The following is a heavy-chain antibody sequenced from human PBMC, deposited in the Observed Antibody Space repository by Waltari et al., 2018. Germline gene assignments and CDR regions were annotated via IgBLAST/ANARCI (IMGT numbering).Heavy chain of an antibody. J-gene: IGHJ4*02. CDR1: GFHFDDYA. D-gene: IGHD1-26*01. V-gene: IGHV3-9*01. CDR3: AKGHSGSYGLKD. Sequence: EVQLVESGGGLVQPGRSLRLSCAVSGFHFDDYAMHWVRQAPGKGVEWVSGISWNSDNIGYADSVKGRFTISRDNAKNSLYLQMNSLRPEDTALYYCAKGHSGSYGLKDWGQGTLVTVSS. CDR2: ISWNSDNI.